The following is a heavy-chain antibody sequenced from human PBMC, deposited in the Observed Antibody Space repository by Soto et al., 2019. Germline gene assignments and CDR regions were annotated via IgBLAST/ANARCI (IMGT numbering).Heavy chain of an antibody. CDR3: AREPRYCRGGSCSITGDAYDI. CDR2: ISNRGDT. D-gene: IGHD2-15*01. J-gene: IGHJ3*02. Sequence: GGSLRLSCTASGFIVSDTYVNWVRQAPGKGLEWVSVISNRGDTHYADSVRRRFSLSRDISDNTLHLQMNNLRVEDTAVYYCAREPRYCRGGSCSITGDAYDIWGQGTMVTVSS. V-gene: IGHV3-66*01. CDR1: GFIVSDTY.